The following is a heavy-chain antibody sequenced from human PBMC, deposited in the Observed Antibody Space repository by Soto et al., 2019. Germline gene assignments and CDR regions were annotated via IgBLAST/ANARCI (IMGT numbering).Heavy chain of an antibody. V-gene: IGHV4-59*01. D-gene: IGHD3-22*01. Sequence: SETMSLTCTVSAVSITNYHWSWIRLPPGKGLDWIGDIHYSGATNYDPSLETRVTVSVDSSKNQVSLKLSSLSTADTAIYYCARWDYSAGSGYFDYWGQGTLVTVS. CDR1: AVSITNYH. CDR3: ARWDYSAGSGYFDY. J-gene: IGHJ4*02. CDR2: IHYSGAT.